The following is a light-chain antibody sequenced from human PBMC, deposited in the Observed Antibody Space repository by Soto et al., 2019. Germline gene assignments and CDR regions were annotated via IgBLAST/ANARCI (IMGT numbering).Light chain of an antibody. CDR3: VAWDGSLNNVL. CDR2: ANN. V-gene: IGLV1-44*01. J-gene: IGLJ2*01. Sequence: QSVLTQPPSASGTPGQRVSISCSGSGSSIGTNTVNWYRQLPGTAPKLLIYANNQRPSGVPDRFSGSKSGTSASLAISGLQSEDEAEYYCVAWDGSLNNVLFGGGTKLTVL. CDR1: GSSIGTNT.